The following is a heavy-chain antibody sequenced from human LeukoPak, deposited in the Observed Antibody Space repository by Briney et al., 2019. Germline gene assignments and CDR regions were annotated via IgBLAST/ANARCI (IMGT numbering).Heavy chain of an antibody. CDR2: IIPILGIA. V-gene: IGHV1-69*04. Sequence: ASVKVSCKASGGTFSSYAISWVRQAPGQGLEWMGRIIPILGIANYAQKFQGRVTITADKSTSTAYMELSSLRSEDTAVYYCARSRAPTALFDYWGQGTLVTVSS. J-gene: IGHJ4*02. CDR1: GGTFSSYA. CDR3: ARSRAPTALFDY.